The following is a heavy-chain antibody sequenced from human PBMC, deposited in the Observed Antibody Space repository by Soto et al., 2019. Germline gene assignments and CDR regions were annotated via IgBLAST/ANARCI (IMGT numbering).Heavy chain of an antibody. CDR3: GRVFYGSGSYFVDN. J-gene: IGHJ4*02. CDR1: GFTFSDYS. Sequence: LRLSCAASGFTFSDYSMDWVRQAPGKGLEWVSFISSSGTFIHYADSVKGRFTISRDNAKNSLYLQMNSLRAEDTAVFYCGRVFYGSGSYFVDNWGQGTLVTVSS. CDR2: ISSSGTFI. D-gene: IGHD3-10*01. V-gene: IGHV3-21*01.